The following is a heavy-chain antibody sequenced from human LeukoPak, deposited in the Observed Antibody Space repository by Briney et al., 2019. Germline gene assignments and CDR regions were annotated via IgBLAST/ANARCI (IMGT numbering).Heavy chain of an antibody. CDR2: ISSNGGST. CDR3: VCGYSYGSEDYGMDV. V-gene: IGHV3-64D*06. Sequence: PGGSLRLSCSASGFTFSSYAMHWVRQAPGKGLEYVSAISSNGGSTYYADSVKGGFTISRDNSKNTLYLQMSSLRAEDTAVYYCVCGYSYGSEDYGMDVWGQGTTVTVSS. D-gene: IGHD5-18*01. CDR1: GFTFSSYA. J-gene: IGHJ6*02.